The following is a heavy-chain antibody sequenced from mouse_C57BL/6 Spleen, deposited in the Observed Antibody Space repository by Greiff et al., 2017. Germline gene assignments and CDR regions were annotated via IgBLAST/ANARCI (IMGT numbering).Heavy chain of an antibody. V-gene: IGHV1-5*01. CDR2: IYPGNSDT. CDR1: GYTFTSYW. CDR3: TRSYYDGAMDY. J-gene: IGHJ4*01. Sequence: EVQLPPSGTVLARPGASVKMSCKTSGYTFTSYWMHWVTQRPGQGLEWVGAIYPGNSDTSYNQKFKGKAKLTAVTSASTAYMELSSLTNEDSAVYYCTRSYYDGAMDYWGQGTSVTVSS. D-gene: IGHD2-4*01.